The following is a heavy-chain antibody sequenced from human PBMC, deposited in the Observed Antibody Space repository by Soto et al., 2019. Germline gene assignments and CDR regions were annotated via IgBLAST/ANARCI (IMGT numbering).Heavy chain of an antibody. CDR3: VRLDCSGTSCYFYGLDV. CDR2: IRSGSSDK. CDR1: GFTFTSST. J-gene: IGHJ6*02. D-gene: IGHD2-2*01. V-gene: IGHV3-21*06. Sequence: PGGSLRLSCAASGFTFTSSTMKWVRQAPGKGLEWVSSIRSGSSDKYYADSVRGRFTISRDDAKNSVYLQMKGLRAEDSTVYYCVRLDCSGTSCYFYGLDVWGQGTTVTVSS.